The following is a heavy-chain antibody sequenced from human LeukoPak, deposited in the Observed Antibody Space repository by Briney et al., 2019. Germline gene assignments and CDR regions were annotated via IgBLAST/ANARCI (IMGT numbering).Heavy chain of an antibody. CDR1: AFTFSSYG. D-gene: IGHD4-17*01. CDR3: ARDDVDYGDNYYGMDV. J-gene: IGHJ6*02. V-gene: IGHV3-33*01. CDR2: IWYDGSNK. Sequence: SGGSLRLSCAASAFTFSSYGMHWVRQAPGKGLEWVAVIWYDGSNKYYADSVKGRFTISRDNSKNTLYLQMNSLRAEDTAVYYCARDDVDYGDNYYGMDVWGQGTTVTVSS.